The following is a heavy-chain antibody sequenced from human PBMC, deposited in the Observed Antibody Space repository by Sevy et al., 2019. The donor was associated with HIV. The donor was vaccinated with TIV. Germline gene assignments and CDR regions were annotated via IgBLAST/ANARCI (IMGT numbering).Heavy chain of an antibody. V-gene: IGHV1-69*13. CDR2: FIPMFDTA. J-gene: IGHJ6*02. Sequence: ASVKVSCKASGGTFSNYAISWVRQAPGQGLEWMGGFIPMFDTANSAQKFQGRVTLTADGSTSTAYMELSSLRSEDTAVYYCAGSYYGSSSYSPLYYYGMDVWGQGTTVTVSS. CDR1: GGTFSNYA. CDR3: AGSYYGSSSYSPLYYYGMDV. D-gene: IGHD3-22*01.